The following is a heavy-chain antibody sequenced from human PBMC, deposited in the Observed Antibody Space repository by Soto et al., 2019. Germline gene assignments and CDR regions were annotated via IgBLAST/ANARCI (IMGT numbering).Heavy chain of an antibody. D-gene: IGHD6-13*01. CDR2: IFEAATA. CDR1: GESVGRGTNY. Sequence: QVQLQESGPGLMKPSGTLSLICSVSGESVGRGTNYWSWVRQAPGRGLEWIGYIFEAATAIYNPSFESRVSISLDAAKNQVSLKLTSVNAADTAIYYCARDRRGRADGFIYYYGMEVWGQGTSVTVSS. V-gene: IGHV4-61*01. CDR3: ARDRRGRADGFIYYYGMEV. J-gene: IGHJ6*02.